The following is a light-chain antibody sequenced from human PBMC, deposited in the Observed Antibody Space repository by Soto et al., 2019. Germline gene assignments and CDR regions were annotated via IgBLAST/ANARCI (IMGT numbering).Light chain of an antibody. CDR1: QTISSW. Sequence: DIQMTQSPSTLSGSVRDRVTITCRASQTISSWLAWYQQKPGKATKLLIYKASTLKSGVPSRFSGSVSGTEFTLTISSLQPDAFATYYCKHYNSYSEAFGQGTKVDIK. V-gene: IGKV1-5*03. CDR3: KHYNSYSEA. J-gene: IGKJ1*01. CDR2: KAS.